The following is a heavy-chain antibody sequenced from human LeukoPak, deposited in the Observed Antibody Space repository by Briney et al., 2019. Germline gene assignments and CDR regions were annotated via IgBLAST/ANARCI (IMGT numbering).Heavy chain of an antibody. V-gene: IGHV4-39*07. CDR1: GGSISSNNYY. D-gene: IGHD2-15*01. CDR3: AKGPRDGSITIWFDS. CDR2: VYYSGST. J-gene: IGHJ5*01. Sequence: SQTLSLTCTVSGGSISSNNYYWGWIRQPPGKGLEWFGCVYYSGSTYYNPSLKSRVTISVDTSKNQFSLKLRSVTAADTAVYYCAKGPRDGSITIWFDSWGQGTLVTVSS.